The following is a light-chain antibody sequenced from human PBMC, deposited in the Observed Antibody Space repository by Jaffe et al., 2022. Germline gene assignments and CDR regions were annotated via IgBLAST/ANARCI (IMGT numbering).Light chain of an antibody. V-gene: IGLV2-23*02. Sequence: QSALTQPASVSGSPGQSITISCTGTSSDVGSYTLVSWYQQHPGKAPKLMIYDVSKRPSGVSDRFSGSKSGNTASLTISGLQAEDEADYYCCSFAGSSTLVFGGGTKLTVL. CDR3: CSFAGSSTLV. CDR2: DVS. CDR1: SSDVGSYTL. J-gene: IGLJ3*02.